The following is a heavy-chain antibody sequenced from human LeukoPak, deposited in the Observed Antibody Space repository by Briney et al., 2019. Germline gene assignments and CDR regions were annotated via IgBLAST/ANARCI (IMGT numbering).Heavy chain of an antibody. Sequence: PSETLSLTCTVSGGSISSYYWSWIRPPPGKGLEWIGYIYYSGSTNYNPSLKSRVTISVDTSKNQFSLKLSSVTAADTAVYYCAREPESGSYNDYWGQGTLVTVSS. D-gene: IGHD3-10*01. CDR2: IYYSGST. V-gene: IGHV4-59*01. CDR3: AREPESGSYNDY. CDR1: GGSISSYY. J-gene: IGHJ4*02.